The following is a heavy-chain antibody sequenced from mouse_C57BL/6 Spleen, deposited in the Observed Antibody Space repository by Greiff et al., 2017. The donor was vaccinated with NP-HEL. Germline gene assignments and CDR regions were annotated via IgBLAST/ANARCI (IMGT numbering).Heavy chain of an antibody. Sequence: QVQLQQSGPELVKPGASVKISCKASGYAFSSSWMNWVKQRPGKGLEWIGRIYPGDGDTNYNGKFKGKATLTADISSSTAYMQLSSLTSEDSAVYFCARRGYYGSSQFAYWGQGTLVTVSA. CDR1: GYAFSSSW. CDR3: ARRGYYGSSQFAY. V-gene: IGHV1-82*01. CDR2: IYPGDGDT. J-gene: IGHJ3*01. D-gene: IGHD1-1*01.